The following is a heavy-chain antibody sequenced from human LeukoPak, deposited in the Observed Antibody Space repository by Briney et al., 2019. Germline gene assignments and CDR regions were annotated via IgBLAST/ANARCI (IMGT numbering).Heavy chain of an antibody. D-gene: IGHD3-10*01. CDR3: ATTYYYGSAPFGDNWFDP. CDR2: IYYSGST. Sequence: SETLSLTCTVSGGSINSYYWSWIRQPPGKGLEWIGYIYYSGSTNYNPSLKSRATISVDTSKNQFSLKLSSVTAADTAVYYCATTYYYGSAPFGDNWFDPWGQGTLVTVSS. J-gene: IGHJ5*02. V-gene: IGHV4-59*12. CDR1: GGSINSYY.